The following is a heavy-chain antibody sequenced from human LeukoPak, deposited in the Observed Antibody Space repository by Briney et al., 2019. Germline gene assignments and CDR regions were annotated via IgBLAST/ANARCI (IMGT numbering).Heavy chain of an antibody. CDR2: IYRSGST. V-gene: IGHV4-38-2*02. Sequence: SETLSLTCTVSGYSISSGFYWGWIRQPPGKGLEWIGNIYRSGSTNYSPSLKSRVSMSVDTSKNQFSLKLSSVTAADTAVYYCARSRHIAAADGVGYHYYMDVWGKGTTVTISS. D-gene: IGHD6-13*01. CDR1: GYSISSGFY. CDR3: ARSRHIAAADGVGYHYYMDV. J-gene: IGHJ6*03.